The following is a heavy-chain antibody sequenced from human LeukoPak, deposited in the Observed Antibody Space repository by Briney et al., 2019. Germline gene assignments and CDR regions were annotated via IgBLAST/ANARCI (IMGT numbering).Heavy chain of an antibody. D-gene: IGHD3-10*01. V-gene: IGHV3-30*18. CDR1: GFTFSSYG. J-gene: IGHJ6*02. CDR2: ISYDGSNK. CDR3: ANTIRFGDHYGMDV. Sequence: RSLRLSCAASGFTFSSYGMHWVRQAPGKGLEWVAVISYDGSNKYYADSVKGRFTISRDNSKNTLYLQMNSLRAEDTAVYYCANTIRFGDHYGMDVWGQGTTVTVSS.